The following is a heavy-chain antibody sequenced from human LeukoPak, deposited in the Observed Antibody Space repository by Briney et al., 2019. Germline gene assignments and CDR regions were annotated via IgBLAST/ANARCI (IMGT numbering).Heavy chain of an antibody. CDR3: ARTTFGLVIMGY. J-gene: IGHJ4*02. D-gene: IGHD3/OR15-3a*01. Sequence: PSETLSLTCTVAGGSLSISGHYWGWIRQPPGKGLEWIGSIYYSGTIYYNPSLKSRVTISADTSKNQFSLKLSSVTAADTAVYYCARTTFGLVIMGYWGQGILVTVSS. V-gene: IGHV4-39*01. CDR1: GGSLSISGHY. CDR2: IYYSGTI.